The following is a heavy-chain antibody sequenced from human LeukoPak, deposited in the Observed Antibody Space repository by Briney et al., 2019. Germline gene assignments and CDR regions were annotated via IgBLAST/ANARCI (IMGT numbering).Heavy chain of an antibody. CDR3: ARGAAMVSPGDYYYYYMDV. CDR2: ISAYNGNT. CDR1: GYTFTNYA. Sequence: GASVKVSCKASGYTFTNYAISWVRQAPGQGLEWMGWISAYNGNTKYTQKFQGRVTMTRDTSTSTAYMELRSLRSEDTAVYYCARGAAMVSPGDYYYYYMDVWGKGTTVTISS. D-gene: IGHD5-18*01. V-gene: IGHV1-18*01. J-gene: IGHJ6*03.